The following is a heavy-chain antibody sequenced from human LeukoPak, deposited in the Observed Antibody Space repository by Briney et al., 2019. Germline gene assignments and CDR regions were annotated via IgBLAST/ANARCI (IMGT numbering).Heavy chain of an antibody. Sequence: GASVKVSRKASGYTFTGYYMHWVRQAPGQGLEWMGWINPNSGGTNYAQKFQGRVTMTRDTSISTAYMELSRLRSDDTAVYYCARGGRYCSGGSCPNWFDPWGQGTLVTVSS. D-gene: IGHD2-15*01. CDR2: INPNSGGT. J-gene: IGHJ5*02. CDR1: GYTFTGYY. V-gene: IGHV1-2*02. CDR3: ARGGRYCSGGSCPNWFDP.